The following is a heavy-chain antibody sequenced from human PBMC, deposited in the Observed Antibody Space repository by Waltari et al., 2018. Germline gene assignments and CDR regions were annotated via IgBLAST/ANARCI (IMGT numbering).Heavy chain of an antibody. V-gene: IGHV4-61*01. CDR3: ARGQWGAAGTQEWYYFDL. Sequence: QVQLRESGPGVVTPLATLSLTCAVSGGSLNPGYYSPWNWIRQPPGKGLEWIGFFQDRGKPKYNPSLKGRVAISIDTSKNQYSRILTSVTVADTATYYCARGQWGAAGTQEWYYFDLWGRGTLVTVSS. D-gene: IGHD3-3*01. CDR1: GGSLNPGYYS. CDR2: FQDRGKP. J-gene: IGHJ2*01.